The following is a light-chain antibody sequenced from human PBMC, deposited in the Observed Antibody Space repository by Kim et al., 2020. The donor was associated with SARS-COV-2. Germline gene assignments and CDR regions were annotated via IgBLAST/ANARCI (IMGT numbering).Light chain of an antibody. V-gene: IGLV3-21*04. CDR2: CDS. Sequence: QRKRARSTGGRNNIGKKGGHWLQPKPGRAPVLGIYCDSDRPSGIPERFSGSNSGNTDTLTISGVEAGDEADYYCQVWDRISDHWVFGGGTKLTVL. J-gene: IGLJ3*02. CDR3: QVWDRISDHWV. CDR1: NIGKKG.